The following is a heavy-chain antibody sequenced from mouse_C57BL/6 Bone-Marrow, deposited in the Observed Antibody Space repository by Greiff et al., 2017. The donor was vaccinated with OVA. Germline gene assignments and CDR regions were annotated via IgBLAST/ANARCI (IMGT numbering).Heavy chain of an antibody. D-gene: IGHD3-1*01. CDR2: IDPEDGET. CDR1: GFNIKDYY. V-gene: IGHV14-2*01. J-gene: IGHJ2*01. Sequence: EVQLQQSGAELVKPGASVKLSCTASGFNIKDYYMHWVKQRTEQGLEWIGRIDPEDGETKYAPKFPGKATITADTSSNTAYLQLSSLTTEDTAVYYCARSGGVDYWGQGTTLTVSS. CDR3: ARSGGVDY.